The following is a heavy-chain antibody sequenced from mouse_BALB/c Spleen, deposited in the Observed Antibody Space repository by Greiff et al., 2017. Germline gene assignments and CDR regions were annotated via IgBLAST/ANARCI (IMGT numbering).Heavy chain of an antibody. CDR2: ISDGGSYT. J-gene: IGHJ4*01. CDR1: GFTFSDYY. Sequence: DVMLVESGGGLVKPGGSLKLSCAASGFTFSDYYMYWVRQTPEKRLEWVATISDGGSYTYYPDSVKGRFTISRDNAKNNLYLQMSSLKSEDTAMYYCARAYGSSAMDYWGQGTSVTVSS. D-gene: IGHD1-1*01. CDR3: ARAYGSSAMDY. V-gene: IGHV5-4*02.